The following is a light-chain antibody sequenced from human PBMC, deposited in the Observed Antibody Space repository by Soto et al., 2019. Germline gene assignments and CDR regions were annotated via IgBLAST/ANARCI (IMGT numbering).Light chain of an antibody. CDR2: CAS. J-gene: IGKJ2*01. V-gene: IGKV3-15*01. CDR1: QSVSTH. Sequence: EIVMTQSPATLSVSPGERVTLPCRASQSVSTHLAWYQQRPGQAPRLLIYCASTRATGVPGRFSGSGSGTEFTLTISSLQSEDFALYFCQQYYDWPPKYTFGQGPKLEIK. CDR3: QQYYDWPPKYT.